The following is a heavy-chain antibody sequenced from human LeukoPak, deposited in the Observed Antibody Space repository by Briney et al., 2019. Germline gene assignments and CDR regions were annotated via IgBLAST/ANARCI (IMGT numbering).Heavy chain of an antibody. J-gene: IGHJ4*02. CDR2: IHPEGNEK. V-gene: IGHV3-7*04. CDR1: GFTFSNFW. Sequence: GGSLRLSCAVSGFTFSNFWVSWVRQAPGRGLEWVANIHPEGNEKYHVESVKSRFTISRDNAKNLLFLQMNGLRVEDTAVYYCARGDDFSGDHWGQGTLVTVSS. D-gene: IGHD1-1*01. CDR3: ARGDDFSGDH.